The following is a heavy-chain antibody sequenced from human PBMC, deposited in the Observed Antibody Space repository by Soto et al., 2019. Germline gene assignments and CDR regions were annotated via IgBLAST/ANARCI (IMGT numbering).Heavy chain of an antibody. J-gene: IGHJ4*02. Sequence: GGSLRLSCAASGFTFSTYSMNWVRQAPGKGLEWVSFISSSNSYMNYADSVKGRFTISRDNAKNSLYLHMNSLRAEDTAVYYCARDHYGSGNYYFDYWGQGTLDTVSS. CDR1: GFTFSTYS. D-gene: IGHD3-10*01. CDR2: ISSSNSYM. V-gene: IGHV3-21*01. CDR3: ARDHYGSGNYYFDY.